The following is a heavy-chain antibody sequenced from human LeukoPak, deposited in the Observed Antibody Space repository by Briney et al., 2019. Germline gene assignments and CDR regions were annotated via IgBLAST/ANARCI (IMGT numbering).Heavy chain of an antibody. CDR1: GSTFTRYY. Sequence: SVKLSCKASGSTFTRYYMQWGRQAPGQGLEWMGIINLSGGSTSYAQKFQGRVTMTGAPSTSTVYMEVSSLRSENTAVYYCARDRDWNYYFDYWGQGTLVTVSS. V-gene: IGHV1-46*01. D-gene: IGHD1-7*01. CDR2: INLSGGST. J-gene: IGHJ4*02. CDR3: ARDRDWNYYFDY.